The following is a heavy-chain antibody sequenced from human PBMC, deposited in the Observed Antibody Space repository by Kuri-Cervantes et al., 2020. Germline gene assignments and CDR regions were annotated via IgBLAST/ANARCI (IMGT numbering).Heavy chain of an antibody. V-gene: IGHV3-30*18. CDR1: GFTFSSYA. CDR2: ISYDGSNK. CDR3: AKGFIASIDY. D-gene: IGHD6-13*01. J-gene: IGHJ4*02. Sequence: GESLKISCAASGFTFSSYAMSWVRQAPGKGLEWVAVISYDGSNKYYADSVKGRFTISRDNSKNTLYLQMNSLRAEDTAVYYCAKGFIASIDYWGQGTLVTVSS.